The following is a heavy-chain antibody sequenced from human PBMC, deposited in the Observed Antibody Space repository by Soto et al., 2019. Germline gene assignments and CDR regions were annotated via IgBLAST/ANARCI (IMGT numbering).Heavy chain of an antibody. Sequence: ASVKVSCKASGYTFTNYAIHWVHQAPGQSLEWLGRINAGDGNTRYPQNSQGRVTITRDTSASTSYMELSSLRSEDTAVYYCARFSGDGSGNNFDNWGEGSLVTVSS. V-gene: IGHV1-3*01. CDR2: INAGDGNT. D-gene: IGHD3-10*01. J-gene: IGHJ4*02. CDR3: ARFSGDGSGNNFDN. CDR1: GYTFTNYA.